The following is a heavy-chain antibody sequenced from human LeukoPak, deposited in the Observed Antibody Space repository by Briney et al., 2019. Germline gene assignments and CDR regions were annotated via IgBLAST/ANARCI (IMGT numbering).Heavy chain of an antibody. V-gene: IGHV3-30-3*01. D-gene: IGHD4-23*01. CDR2: ISYDGSNK. Sequence: GGSLRLSCAASGFTFSSYAMHWVRQAPGKGLEWVAVISYDGSNKYYADSVKGRFTISRDNSKNTLYLQMNSLRAENTAVYYCAREPQPYGGNPYFDYWGQGTLVTVSS. CDR1: GFTFSSYA. J-gene: IGHJ4*02. CDR3: AREPQPYGGNPYFDY.